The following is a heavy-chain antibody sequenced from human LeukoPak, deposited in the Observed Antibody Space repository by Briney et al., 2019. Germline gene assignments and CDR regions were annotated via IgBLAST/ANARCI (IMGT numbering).Heavy chain of an antibody. CDR2: IYYSGST. J-gene: IGHJ6*02. V-gene: IGHV4-59*01. Sequence: SETLSLTCTVSGGSISSYYWSWIRQPPGKGLEWIGYIYYSGSTNYNPSLKSRVTISVDTSKNQFSLKLSSVTAADTAVYYCAGIAVAATGDYYYYGMDVWGQGTTVTVSS. D-gene: IGHD6-19*01. CDR1: GGSISSYY. CDR3: AGIAVAATGDYYYYGMDV.